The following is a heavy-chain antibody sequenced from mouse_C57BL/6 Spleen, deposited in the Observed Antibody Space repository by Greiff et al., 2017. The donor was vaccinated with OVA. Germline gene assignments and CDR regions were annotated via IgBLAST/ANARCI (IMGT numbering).Heavy chain of an antibody. CDR2: IDPSDSYT. V-gene: IGHV1-69*01. CDR1: GYTFTSYW. CDR3: ARGKDYGSSGDD. Sequence: VQLQQPGAELVMPGASVKLSCKASGYTFTSYWMHWVKQRPGPGLEWIGEIDPSDSYTNYNQKFKGKSTLTVDKSSSTAYMQLSSLTSEDSAVYYCARGKDYGSSGDDWGQGTTLTVSS. J-gene: IGHJ2*01. D-gene: IGHD1-1*01.